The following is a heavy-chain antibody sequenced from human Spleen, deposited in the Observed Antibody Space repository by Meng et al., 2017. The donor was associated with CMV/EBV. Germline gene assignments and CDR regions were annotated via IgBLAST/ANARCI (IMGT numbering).Heavy chain of an antibody. CDR1: GFTLSNYN. Sequence: LKISCAASGFTLSNYNMNWVRQGPGKGLEWVSSISSSRSYIYYADSVKGRFTISRDSAKISLYLQMDSLRAEDTAVYYCARGRPGYCSSTSCNGMDVWGQGTTVTVSS. CDR3: ARGRPGYCSSTSCNGMDV. D-gene: IGHD2-2*01. CDR2: ISSSRSYI. J-gene: IGHJ6*02. V-gene: IGHV3-21*01.